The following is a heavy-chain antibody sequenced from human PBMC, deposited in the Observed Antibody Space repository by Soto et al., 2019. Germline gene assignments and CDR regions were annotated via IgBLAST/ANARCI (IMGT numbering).Heavy chain of an antibody. V-gene: IGHV1-69*13. D-gene: IGHD6-6*01. CDR2: IIPIFGTA. J-gene: IGHJ6*02. CDR1: GGTFSSYA. CDR3: AREQLVRDYYYGMDV. Sequence: ASVKVSCKASGGTFSSYAISWVRQAPGQGLEWMGGIIPIFGTANYAQKFQGRVTITADESTSTAYMELSSLRSEDTAVYYCAREQLVRDYYYGMDVWGQGTTVTVSS.